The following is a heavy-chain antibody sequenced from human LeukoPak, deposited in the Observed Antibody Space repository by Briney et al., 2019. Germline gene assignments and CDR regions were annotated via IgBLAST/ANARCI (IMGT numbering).Heavy chain of an antibody. V-gene: IGHV4-34*01. J-gene: IGHJ6*03. CDR1: GGSFSGDY. CDR3: ARASGWYKVYYYYMDV. D-gene: IGHD6-19*01. Sequence: SETLSLTCAVYGGSFSGDYWSWLRQPPGKGREWVGEINHSGSTNYNPSLKSRVAISVDTSKNQFSLNLSSVTAADTAVYYCARASGWYKVYYYYMDVWGEGTTVTVSS. CDR2: INHSGST.